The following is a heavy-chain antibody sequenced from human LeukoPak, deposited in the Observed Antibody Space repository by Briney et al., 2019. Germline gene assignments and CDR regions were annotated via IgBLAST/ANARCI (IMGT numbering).Heavy chain of an antibody. CDR2: LSVWGGGK. CDR1: GITLSNYD. D-gene: IGHD3-10*01. J-gene: IGHJ4*02. Sequence: PGGSLRLSCAVSGITLSNYDMSWVRQSPGKGVEGVVGLSVWGGGKNYADSVQGRFTISRDNPKNTLYLQMNSLRAEDTAVYFCAKRGVVIRVFLVGFHKEAYYFDSWGQGALVTVSS. V-gene: IGHV3-23*01. CDR3: AKRGVVIRVFLVGFHKEAYYFDS.